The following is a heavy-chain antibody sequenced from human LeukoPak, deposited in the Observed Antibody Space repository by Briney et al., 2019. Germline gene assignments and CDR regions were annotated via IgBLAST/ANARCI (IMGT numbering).Heavy chain of an antibody. CDR3: ARVEWFGELSPFDI. CDR2: IYYSGST. CDR1: GGSVSSGTYD. Sequence: SEILSLTCTVSGGSVSSGTYDWSWIRQPPGEGLEWIGYIYYSGSTNYNPSLKSRVTISVDTSKNQFSLKLSSVTAADTAVYYCARVEWFGELSPFDIWGQGTMVTVSS. J-gene: IGHJ3*02. D-gene: IGHD3-10*01. V-gene: IGHV4-61*01.